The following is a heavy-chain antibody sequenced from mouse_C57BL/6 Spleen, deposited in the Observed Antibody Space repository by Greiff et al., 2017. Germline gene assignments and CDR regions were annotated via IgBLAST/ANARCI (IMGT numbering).Heavy chain of an antibody. V-gene: IGHV1-82*01. J-gene: IGHJ1*03. D-gene: IGHD1-1*01. CDR3: ARPHLCYGSSHWYFDV. Sequence: VQLQQSGPELVKPGASVKISCKASGYAFSSSWMNWVKQRPGKGLEWIGRIYPGDGDTNYNGKFKGKATLTADKSSSTAYMKLSSLTSEDSAVYFCARPHLCYGSSHWYFDVWGTGTTVTVSS. CDR1: GYAFSSSW. CDR2: IYPGDGDT.